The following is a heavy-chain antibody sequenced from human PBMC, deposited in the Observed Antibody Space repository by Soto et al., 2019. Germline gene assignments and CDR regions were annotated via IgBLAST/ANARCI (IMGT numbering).Heavy chain of an antibody. CDR1: GYTFTSYG. J-gene: IGHJ5*02. Sequence: ASVNVSCKAAGYTFTSYGISWVRQAPGQGLEWMGWISAYNGNTNYAQKLQGRVTMTTDTSTSTAYMELRSLRSDDTAVYYCARDLDTAMIGWFDPWGQGTLVTVSS. CDR3: ARDLDTAMIGWFDP. CDR2: ISAYNGNT. V-gene: IGHV1-18*01. D-gene: IGHD5-18*01.